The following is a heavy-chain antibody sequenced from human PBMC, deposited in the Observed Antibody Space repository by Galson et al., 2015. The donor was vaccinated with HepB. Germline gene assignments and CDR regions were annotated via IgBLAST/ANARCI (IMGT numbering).Heavy chain of an antibody. D-gene: IGHD4-17*01. CDR3: ARGSPTVTLIWYFDL. J-gene: IGHJ2*01. CDR2: IIPILGIA. V-gene: IGHV1-69*04. Sequence: SVKVSCKASGGTFSSYAISWVRQAPGQGLEWMGRIIPILGIANYAQKFQGRVTITADESTSTAYMELSSLRSEDTAVYYCARGSPTVTLIWYFDLWGRGTLVTVSS. CDR1: GGTFSSYA.